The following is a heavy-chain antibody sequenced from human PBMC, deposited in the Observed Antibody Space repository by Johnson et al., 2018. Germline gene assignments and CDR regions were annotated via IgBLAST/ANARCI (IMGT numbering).Heavy chain of an antibody. D-gene: IGHD6-19*01. V-gene: IGHV3-30*18. Sequence: QVQLVESGGGVVQPGRSLRLSCAASGFIFSSYGMHWVRQAPGKGLEWVAVISYDGSKKYYADSVKGRFTISRDNSKNTLYLQMNSLRAEETAGYYFAKGTAEQWLVFAFDIWGQGTMVTVSS. J-gene: IGHJ3*02. CDR1: GFIFSSYG. CDR3: AKGTAEQWLVFAFDI. CDR2: ISYDGSKK.